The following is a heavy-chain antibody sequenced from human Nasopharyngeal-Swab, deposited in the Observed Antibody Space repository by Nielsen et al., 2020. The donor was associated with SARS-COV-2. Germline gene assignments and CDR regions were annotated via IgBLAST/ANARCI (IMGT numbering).Heavy chain of an antibody. CDR3: TREQPDYYDSSGYYPIPFDS. D-gene: IGHD3-22*01. J-gene: IGHJ4*02. Sequence: GGSLRLSCTASGFTFGDYAMSWFRQAPGKGLEWVGFIRSKAYGGTTEYAASVKGRFTISRDDSKSIAYLQMNSLKTEDTAEYYCTREQPDYYDSSGYYPIPFDSWGQGTLVTVSS. V-gene: IGHV3-49*03. CDR1: GFTFGDYA. CDR2: IRSKAYGGTT.